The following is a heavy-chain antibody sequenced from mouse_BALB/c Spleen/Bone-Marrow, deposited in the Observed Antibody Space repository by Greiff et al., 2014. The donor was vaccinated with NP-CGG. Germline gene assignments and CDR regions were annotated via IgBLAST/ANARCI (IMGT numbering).Heavy chain of an antibody. D-gene: IGHD1-1*01. Sequence: QVQLKQSGAELVRPGASVKISCKASGYAFSSYWMIWVKQRPGQGLEWIGRIYPGDGDTNYNGKFKGKATLTVDKSSSTAYMKLSRLPCEDSAVYFCAKSGYGSTNDYWGQGTSLTVSS. V-gene: IGHV1-80*01. CDR3: AKSGYGSTNDY. CDR2: IYPGDGDT. CDR1: GYAFSSYW. J-gene: IGHJ2*02.